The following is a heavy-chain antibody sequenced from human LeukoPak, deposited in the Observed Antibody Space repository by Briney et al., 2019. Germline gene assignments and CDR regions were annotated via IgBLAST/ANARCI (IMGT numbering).Heavy chain of an antibody. Sequence: GGSLRLSCAASGFTFSNAWMTWVRQALGKGLEWVALISYDGSNKYYGDSVKGRFTISRDNSKNTLSLQVNSLRAEDTAVYYCARVGRAWQPLGYFFDYWGQGTLVTVSS. D-gene: IGHD5-12*01. CDR1: GFTFSNAW. CDR3: ARVGRAWQPLGYFFDY. CDR2: ISYDGSNK. V-gene: IGHV3-30*01. J-gene: IGHJ4*02.